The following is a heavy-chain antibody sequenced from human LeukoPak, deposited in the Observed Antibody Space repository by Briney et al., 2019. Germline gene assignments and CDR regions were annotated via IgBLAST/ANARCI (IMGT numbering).Heavy chain of an antibody. V-gene: IGHV3-7*01. CDR1: GFTFSSYA. CDR3: ARGGNHGDYWYFDL. Sequence: GGSLRLSCAASGFTFSSYAMSWVRQAPGKGPEWVANIKQDGSEKYYVDSVKGRFTISRDNAETSLHLQMNSLRAEDTAVYYCARGGNHGDYWYFDLWGRGTLVTVSS. J-gene: IGHJ2*01. D-gene: IGHD4-17*01. CDR2: IKQDGSEK.